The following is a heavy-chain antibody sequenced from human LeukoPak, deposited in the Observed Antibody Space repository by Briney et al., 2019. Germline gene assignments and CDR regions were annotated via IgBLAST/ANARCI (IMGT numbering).Heavy chain of an antibody. CDR1: GYTFTSYG. CDR2: ISAYNGNT. V-gene: IGHV1-18*01. J-gene: IGHJ4*02. D-gene: IGHD2-21*02. Sequence: ASVKVSCKASGYTFTSYGISWVRQAPGQGLEWMGWISAYNGNTNYAQKLQGRVTMTTDTSTSTAYMELRSMRSDDTAVYYCARQYSGGDDFDYWGQGTLVTVSS. CDR3: ARQYSGGDDFDY.